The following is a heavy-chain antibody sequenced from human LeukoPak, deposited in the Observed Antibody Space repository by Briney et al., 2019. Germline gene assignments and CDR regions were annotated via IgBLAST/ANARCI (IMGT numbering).Heavy chain of an antibody. V-gene: IGHV1-69*13. Sequence: GASVKVSCTASGGTFSSYAISWVRQAPGQGLEWMGGIIPIFGTANYAQKFQGRVTITADESTSTAYMELSSLRSEDTAVYYCASTKYSYGYPHDYFDYWGQGTLVTVSS. CDR3: ASTKYSYGYPHDYFDY. D-gene: IGHD5-18*01. J-gene: IGHJ4*02. CDR2: IIPIFGTA. CDR1: GGTFSSYA.